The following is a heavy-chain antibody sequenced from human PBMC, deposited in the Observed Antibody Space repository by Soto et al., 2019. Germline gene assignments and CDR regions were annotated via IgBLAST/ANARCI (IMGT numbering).Heavy chain of an antibody. J-gene: IGHJ4*02. V-gene: IGHV1-46*01. Sequence: QVQLVQSGAEVKKPGASVKVSCKASGYTFTSYYMHWVRQAPGQGLEWMGIINPSGGSTSYAQKFKGRVTMTRDTSTSTVYMELSSLRSEDTAVYYCARAREDIVVVPAATATFDYWGQGTLVTVSS. CDR1: GYTFTSYY. D-gene: IGHD2-2*01. CDR2: INPSGGST. CDR3: ARAREDIVVVPAATATFDY.